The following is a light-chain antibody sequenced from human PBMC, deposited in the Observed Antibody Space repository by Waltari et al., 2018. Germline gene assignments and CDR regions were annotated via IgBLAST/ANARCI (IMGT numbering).Light chain of an antibody. Sequence: VIWVTQSPTLLSASTGETVPITCRTSQDVKNYFAWYQQKPGKAPELLIYTSSFLQTGVPSRFSGSGSGTEFTLTINSLQSEDVATYYCQQNYAFPRTFGQGTKVEI. CDR2: TSS. CDR1: QDVKNY. J-gene: IGKJ1*01. CDR3: QQNYAFPRT. V-gene: IGKV1D-8*01.